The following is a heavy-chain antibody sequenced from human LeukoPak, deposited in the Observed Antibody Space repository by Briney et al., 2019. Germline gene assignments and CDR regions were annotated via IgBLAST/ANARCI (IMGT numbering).Heavy chain of an antibody. CDR3: ARGRGGDYVPSRFDY. V-gene: IGHV3-23*01. Sequence: GGSLRLSRSASGFAFSGFAMGWVRQAPGKGLEWVSSISGSGGNTYYADSVEGRFTVSRDNSKNTLYLQMNSLRAEDTALYYCARGRGGDYVPSRFDYWGQGTLVTVSS. CDR2: ISGSGGNT. CDR1: GFAFSGFA. D-gene: IGHD4-17*01. J-gene: IGHJ4*02.